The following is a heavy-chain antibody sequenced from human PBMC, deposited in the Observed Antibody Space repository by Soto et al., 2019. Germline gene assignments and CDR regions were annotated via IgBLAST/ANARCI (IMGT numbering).Heavy chain of an antibody. Sequence: QVQLVQSGAEVKKPGSSVKVSCKTSGGAFSKYAITWVRQAPGQGLEWMGGIIPMFRTSDYAQKFQGRVTITADESTNTVDMELGSLIPDDTAVYYCARDRGFMTTPYYSHDMDVWGQGTTVTVSS. D-gene: IGHD4-4*01. CDR2: IIPMFRTS. V-gene: IGHV1-69*12. J-gene: IGHJ6*02. CDR1: GGAFSKYA. CDR3: ARDRGFMTTPYYSHDMDV.